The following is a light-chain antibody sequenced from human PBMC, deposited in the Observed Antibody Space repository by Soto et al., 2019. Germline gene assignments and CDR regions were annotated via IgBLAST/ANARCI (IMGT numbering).Light chain of an antibody. CDR3: SSYTSSSTYV. CDR1: GSDVGGYDY. J-gene: IGLJ1*01. V-gene: IGLV2-14*01. Sequence: QSVLTQPASVSGSPGQSITISCTGIGSDVGGYDYVSWYQHHPGKAPKVMIYEVTNRPSGVSNRFSGSKSGNTASLTISGLLAEDEADYYCSSYTSSSTYVFGTGTKVTV. CDR2: EVT.